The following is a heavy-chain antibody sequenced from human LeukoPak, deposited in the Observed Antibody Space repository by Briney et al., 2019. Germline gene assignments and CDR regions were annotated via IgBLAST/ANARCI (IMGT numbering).Heavy chain of an antibody. J-gene: IGHJ6*03. V-gene: IGHV3-43D*03. Sequence: GGSLRLSCAASGFTFDGYAMHWVRQAPGKGLEWVSLISWDGGSTYYADSVKGRFTISRDNSKNSLYLQMNSLRAEDTALYYCAKGLHDDYYYYMDVWGKGTTVTVSS. CDR1: GFTFDGYA. CDR3: AKGLHDDYYYYMDV. D-gene: IGHD5-18*01. CDR2: ISWDGGST.